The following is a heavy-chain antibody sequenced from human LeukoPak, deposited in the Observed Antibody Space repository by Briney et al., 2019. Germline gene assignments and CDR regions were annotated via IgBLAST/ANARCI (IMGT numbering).Heavy chain of an antibody. CDR1: GGSLSSYY. J-gene: IGHJ6*03. CDR3: ARAPGYCSTTSCEYYYYMDV. V-gene: IGHV4-4*07. Sequence: SETLSLTCTVSGGSLSSYYWSWIRQPAGKGLEWIGRVYTSGSTNYNPSLKSRVTMSIDTSNNQFSLEVSSVTAADTAVYYCARAPGYCSTTSCEYYYYMDVWGKGTTVTVSS. D-gene: IGHD2-2*01. CDR2: VYTSGST.